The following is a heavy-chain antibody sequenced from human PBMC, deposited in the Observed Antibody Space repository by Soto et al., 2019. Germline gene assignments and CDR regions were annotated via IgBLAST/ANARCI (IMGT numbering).Heavy chain of an antibody. D-gene: IGHD3-22*01. Sequence: GGSLRLSCAASGFIFTNYAMNWVRQAPGKGLEWVSVIGGRGNSAYYADSVKGRFTISRDDAKNSLYLQMNSLRAEDTAVYFCATKGGGYYFGFDPWGQGTLVTVSS. J-gene: IGHJ5*02. V-gene: IGHV3-23*01. CDR1: GFIFTNYA. CDR3: ATKGGGYYFGFDP. CDR2: IGGRGNSA.